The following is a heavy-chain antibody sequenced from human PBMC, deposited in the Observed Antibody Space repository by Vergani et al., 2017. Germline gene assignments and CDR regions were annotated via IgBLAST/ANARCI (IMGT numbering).Heavy chain of an antibody. CDR3: ARCQTRPLRWSWKPYLIDGMDV. V-gene: IGHV5-51*01. J-gene: IGHJ6*02. CDR1: GYSFTNYW. Sequence: EVQLVQSGAEVKKPGESLKISCKGSGYSFTNYWIGWVRQMPGKGLEWMGIIYPGDSDTRYSPSFQGQVTISRDNAKNSLYLQMNSLRAEDTAVYYCARCQTRPLRWSWKPYLIDGMDVWGQGTTVTVSS. D-gene: IGHD4-23*01. CDR2: IYPGDSDT.